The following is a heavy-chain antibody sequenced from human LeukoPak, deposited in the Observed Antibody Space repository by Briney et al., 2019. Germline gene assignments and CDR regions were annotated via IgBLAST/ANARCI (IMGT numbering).Heavy chain of an antibody. J-gene: IGHJ5*02. Sequence: SETLSLTCAVYGGSFSGYYWSWIRQPPGKGLEWIGEINHSGSTNYNPSLKSRVTISVDTSKNQFSLKLSSVTAADTAVYYCARDGLEIVVVPAAMRPPRGNWFDPWGQGTLVTVSS. CDR1: GGSFSGYY. CDR3: ARDGLEIVVVPAAMRPPRGNWFDP. V-gene: IGHV4-34*01. CDR2: INHSGST. D-gene: IGHD2-2*03.